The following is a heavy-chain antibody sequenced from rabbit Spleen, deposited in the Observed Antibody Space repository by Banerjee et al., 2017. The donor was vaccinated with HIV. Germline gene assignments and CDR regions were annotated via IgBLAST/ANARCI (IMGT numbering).Heavy chain of an antibody. Sequence: QEQLVESGGGLVQPGGSLKLSCKGSGFDFSNYGMSWVRQAPGKGLEWIGYIDPVFAYTYYASWVNGRFSISRENTQNTVYLQLNSLTAADTATYFCVREVAAKFNLWGPGPLVTVS. CDR3: VREVAAKFNL. V-gene: IGHV1S47*01. J-gene: IGHJ4*01. CDR2: IDPVFAYT. CDR1: GFDFSNYG. D-gene: IGHD4-1*01.